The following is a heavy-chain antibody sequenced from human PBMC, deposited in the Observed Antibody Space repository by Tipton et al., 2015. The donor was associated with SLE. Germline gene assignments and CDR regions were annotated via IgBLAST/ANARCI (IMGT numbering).Heavy chain of an antibody. CDR1: GGSFSGYY. CDR2: INHGGST. Sequence: TLSLTCAVYGGSFSGYYWSWIRQPQGKGLEWIGEINHGGSTNYNPSLKSRVTISVDTSKNQFSLKLSSVTAADTAVYYCARGSSLAAFDIWGQGTMVTVSS. CDR3: ARGSSLAAFDI. J-gene: IGHJ3*02. V-gene: IGHV4-34*01.